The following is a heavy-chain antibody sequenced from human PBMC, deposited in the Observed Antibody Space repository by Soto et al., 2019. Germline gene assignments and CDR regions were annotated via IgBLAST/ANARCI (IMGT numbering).Heavy chain of an antibody. J-gene: IGHJ5*02. CDR3: ARDRITMVRELNWFDP. CDR1: GFTFSSYG. V-gene: IGHV3-33*01. CDR2: IWYDGSNK. Sequence: GGSLRLSCAASGFTFSSYGMHWVRQAPGKGLEWVAVIWYDGSNKYYADSVKGRFTISRDNSKNTLYLQMNSLRAEDTAVYYCARDRITMVRELNWFDPWGQGTLVTVSS. D-gene: IGHD3-10*01.